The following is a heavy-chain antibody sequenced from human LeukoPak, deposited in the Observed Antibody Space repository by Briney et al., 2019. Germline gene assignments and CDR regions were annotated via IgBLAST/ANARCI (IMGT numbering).Heavy chain of an antibody. CDR3: TRAINWVYC. J-gene: IGHJ4*02. CDR1: GFTFDDYG. V-gene: IGHV3-20*04. D-gene: IGHD7-27*01. Sequence: PGGSLRLSCAASGFTFDDYGMTWVRQAPGKGLEWVSGINWNGGSTGYADSVKGRFTISRDNAKNSLSLQMNSLIAEDTALYYCTRAINWVYCWSQGILVTVSS. CDR2: INWNGGST.